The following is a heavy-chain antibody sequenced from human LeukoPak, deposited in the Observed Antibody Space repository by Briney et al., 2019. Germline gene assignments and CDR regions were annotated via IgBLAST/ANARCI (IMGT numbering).Heavy chain of an antibody. CDR2: IYHSGST. CDR3: AKEYNYYDSSGYYPAGDY. V-gene: IGHV4-39*07. Sequence: PSETLSPTCTVSGGSISSSSYYWGWIRQPPGKGLEWIGSIYHSGSTYYNPSLKSRVTISVDTSKNQFSLKLSSVTAADTAVYYCAKEYNYYDSSGYYPAGDYWGQGTLVTVSS. CDR1: GGSISSSSYY. D-gene: IGHD3-22*01. J-gene: IGHJ4*02.